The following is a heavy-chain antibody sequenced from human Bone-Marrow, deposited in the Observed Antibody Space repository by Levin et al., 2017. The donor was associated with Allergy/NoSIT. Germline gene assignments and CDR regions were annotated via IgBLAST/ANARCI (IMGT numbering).Heavy chain of an antibody. CDR3: GGSYYGAGSYGA. CDR1: GGSIRSSY. CDR2: IYYSGSP. D-gene: IGHD3-10*01. J-gene: IGHJ5*02. Sequence: SQTLSLTCTVSGGSIRSSYWSWIRQPPGKGLEWIGYIYYSGSPNYNPSLKSRVTISVDTSKKQFSLKLSSVTAADTAVYYCGGSYYGAGSYGAWGQGTLVTVSS. V-gene: IGHV4-59*01.